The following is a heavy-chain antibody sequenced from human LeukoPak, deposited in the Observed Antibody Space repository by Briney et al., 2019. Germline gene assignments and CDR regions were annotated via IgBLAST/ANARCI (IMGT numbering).Heavy chain of an antibody. CDR1: GFSFDDFG. V-gene: IGHV3-49*04. CDR3: TRDRHYDFWTGSQFYYMDV. Sequence: GRSLRLSCTVSGFSFDDFGMSWVRQAPGKGLEWVGFIRSKTYGGATEYAASVRGRFTISRDDSKSTAYLQMNSLKTDDTAVYYCTRDRHYDFWTGSQFYYMDVWGKGTTVAVSS. CDR2: IRSKTYGGAT. D-gene: IGHD3-3*01. J-gene: IGHJ6*03.